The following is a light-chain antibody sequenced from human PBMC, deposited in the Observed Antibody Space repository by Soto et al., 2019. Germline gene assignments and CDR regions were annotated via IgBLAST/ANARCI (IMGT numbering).Light chain of an antibody. CDR1: QSLLHSNGYNY. V-gene: IGKV3-20*01. CDR2: GAS. J-gene: IGKJ1*01. CDR3: QQYGSSPKT. Sequence: DIVMTQSPLSLPVTPGEPXXXSCRSSQSLLHSNGYNYLDWYQQKPGQAPRLLLYGASSRATGIPDRFSGSGSGTDFALTISRLEPEDFAVYYCQQYGSSPKTFGQGTKWIS.